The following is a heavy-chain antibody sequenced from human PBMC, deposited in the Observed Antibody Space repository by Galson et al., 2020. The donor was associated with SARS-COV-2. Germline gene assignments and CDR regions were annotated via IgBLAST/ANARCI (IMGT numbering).Heavy chain of an antibody. CDR3: ARDTLRGSQTWIQLTYFDY. CDR2: ISAYNGNT. V-gene: IGHV1-18*04. Sequence: ASVKVSCKASGYTFTSYGISWVRQAPGQGIEWMGWISAYNGNTNYAQKLQGRVTMTTDTSTSTAYMELRSLRSDDTAVYYCARDTLRGSQTWIQLTYFDYWGQGTLVTVSS. CDR1: GYTFTSYG. J-gene: IGHJ4*02. D-gene: IGHD5-18*01.